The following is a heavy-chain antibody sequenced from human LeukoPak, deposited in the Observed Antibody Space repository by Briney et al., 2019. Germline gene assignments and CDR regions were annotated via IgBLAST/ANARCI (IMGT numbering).Heavy chain of an antibody. CDR2: IYYSGST. J-gene: IGHJ4*02. D-gene: IGHD3-9*01. CDR1: GGSISSYY. V-gene: IGHV4-59*12. CDR3: ARRVLRYFDWLLSPVGYFDY. Sequence: PSETLSLTCTVSGGSISSYYWSWIRQPPGKGLEWIGYIYYSGSTNYNPSLKSRVTISVDTAKNQSSLKLSSVTAADTAVYYCARRVLRYFDWLLSPVGYFDYWGQGTLVTVSS.